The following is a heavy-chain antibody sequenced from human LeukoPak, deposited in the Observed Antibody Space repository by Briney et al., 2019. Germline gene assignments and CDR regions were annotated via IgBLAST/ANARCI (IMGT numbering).Heavy chain of an antibody. Sequence: SETLSLTCTVSGGSISSSSYYWGWIRQPPGKGLEWIGSIYYSGSTYYNPSLKSRVTISVDTSKNQFSLKLSSVTAADTAIYYCAKGSDASSWSQNPYYFDYWGQGTLVTVSS. CDR2: IYYSGST. J-gene: IGHJ4*02. CDR1: GGSISSSSYY. CDR3: AKGSDASSWSQNPYYFDY. V-gene: IGHV4-39*07. D-gene: IGHD6-13*01.